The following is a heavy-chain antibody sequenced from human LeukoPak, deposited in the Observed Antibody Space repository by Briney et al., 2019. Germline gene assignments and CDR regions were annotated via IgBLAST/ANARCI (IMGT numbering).Heavy chain of an antibody. J-gene: IGHJ4*02. CDR3: ARVQSSSWPNIELDY. CDR1: GYTLTELS. CDR2: FDPEDGET. D-gene: IGHD6-13*01. Sequence: ASVKVSCKVSGYTLTELSMHWVRQAPGKGLEWMGGFDPEDGETIYAQKFQGRVTMTEDTSTDTAYMELSSLRSDDTAVYYCARVQSSSWPNIELDYWGQGTLVTVSS. V-gene: IGHV1-24*01.